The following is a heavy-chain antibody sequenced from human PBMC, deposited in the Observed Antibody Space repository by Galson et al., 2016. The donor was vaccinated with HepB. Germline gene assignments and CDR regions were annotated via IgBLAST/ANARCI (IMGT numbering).Heavy chain of an antibody. D-gene: IGHD4-17*01. CDR3: ARIFHGDYPYYYYSRDF. J-gene: IGHJ6*02. CDR1: GFSLTTHGMC. CDR2: INWADDK. Sequence: PALVKPTQTLTLTCTFSGFSLTTHGMCVSWIRQPPGKALEWLARINWADDKYYSSSLKTRLTISKDSAKDQVVLTMTNMDPVDTATYYCARIFHGDYPYYYYSRDFWGQGTTVTVS. V-gene: IGHV2-70*11.